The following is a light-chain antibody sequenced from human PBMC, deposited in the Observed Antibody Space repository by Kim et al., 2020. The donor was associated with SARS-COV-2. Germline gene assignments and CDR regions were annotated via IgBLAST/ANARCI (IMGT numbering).Light chain of an antibody. CDR2: WAS. CDR3: QQYYSTPRT. V-gene: IGKV4-1*01. J-gene: IGKJ1*01. CDR1: QSVLYSTNNKNY. Sequence: ATINCKSSQSVLYSTNNKNYLAWYQQKPGQPPKLLIYWASTRESGVPDRFSGSGSGTDFTLTISSLQADDVGVYYCQQYYSTPRTFGQGTKVEIK.